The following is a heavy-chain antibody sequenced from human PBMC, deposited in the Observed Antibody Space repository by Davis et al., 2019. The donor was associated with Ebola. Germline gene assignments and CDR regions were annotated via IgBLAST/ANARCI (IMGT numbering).Heavy chain of an antibody. CDR3: ARLRDSSGYSINYFDY. CDR1: NGSISDSY. CDR2: IQHSGNT. V-gene: IGHV4-59*01. Sequence: MPGGSLRLSCTVSNGSISDSYWSWIRQPPGRGPEWIGYIQHSGNTHYNPSLASRVTISIHTSKNEFSLKLTSVTAADTAVYYCARLRDSSGYSINYFDYWGQGTLVTLSS. J-gene: IGHJ4*02. D-gene: IGHD3-22*01.